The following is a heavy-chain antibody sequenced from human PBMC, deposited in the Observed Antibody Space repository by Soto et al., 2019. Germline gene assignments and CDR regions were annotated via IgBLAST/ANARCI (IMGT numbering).Heavy chain of an antibody. CDR1: GDSVSSNSAA. CDR3: ARDQRYDNWNYYYYGMDV. CDR2: TYYRSKWYN. Sequence: LLMQSQTLSLTCAISGDSVSSNSAAWNWIRQSPSRGLEWLGRTYYRSKWYNDYAVSVKSRITINPDTSKNQFSLQLNSVTPEDTAVYYCARDQRYDNWNYYYYGMDVWGQGTTVTVSS. J-gene: IGHJ6*02. D-gene: IGHD1-1*01. V-gene: IGHV6-1*01.